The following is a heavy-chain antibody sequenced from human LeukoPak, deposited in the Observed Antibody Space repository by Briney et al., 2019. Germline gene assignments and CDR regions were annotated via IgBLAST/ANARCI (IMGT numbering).Heavy chain of an antibody. CDR2: VYSGGST. CDR3: ARDNVYYYDSSCYAFDI. D-gene: IGHD3-22*01. Sequence: GGSLRLSCAASGFAVSSNYMDWVRQAPGKGLEWVSVVYSGGSTYYADSVKGRFTISRDNSKNTLYLQMNSLRVEGTAVYYWARDNVYYYDSSCYAFDIWGQGTMVTVSS. V-gene: IGHV3-53*01. J-gene: IGHJ3*02. CDR1: GFAVSSNY.